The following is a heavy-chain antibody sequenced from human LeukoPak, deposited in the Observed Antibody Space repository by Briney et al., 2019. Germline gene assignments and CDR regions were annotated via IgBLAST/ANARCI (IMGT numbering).Heavy chain of an antibody. CDR2: INPNSGGT. J-gene: IGHJ4*02. V-gene: IGHV1-2*02. CDR3: ARDGRPTYYDFWSGYYMDY. D-gene: IGHD3-3*01. Sequence: ASVTVSCKASGYTFTGYYMHWVRQAPGQGLEWMGWINPNSGGTNYAQKFQGRVTMTRDTSISTAYMELSRLRSDDTAVYYCARDGRPTYYDFWSGYYMDYWGQGTLVTVSS. CDR1: GYTFTGYY.